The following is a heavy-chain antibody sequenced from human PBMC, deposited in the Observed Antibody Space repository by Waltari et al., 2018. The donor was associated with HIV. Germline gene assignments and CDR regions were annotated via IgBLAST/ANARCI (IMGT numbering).Heavy chain of an antibody. CDR2: IYYSWST. CDR3: ARHHSSGYLGFDY. J-gene: IGHJ4*02. Sequence: QLQLQESGPGLVKPSETLSLTCTVSGGSITSGSYYWGWIRQPPGKGLEWIGSIYYSWSTYYNPSLKSRVTISVDTSKNQFSLKLSSVTAADTAVYCCARHHSSGYLGFDYWGQGTLVTVSS. V-gene: IGHV4-39*01. D-gene: IGHD3-22*01. CDR1: GGSITSGSYY.